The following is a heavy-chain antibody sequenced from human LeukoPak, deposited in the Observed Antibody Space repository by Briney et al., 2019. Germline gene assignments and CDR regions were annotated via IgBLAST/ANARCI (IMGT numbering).Heavy chain of an antibody. CDR3: APHSSSIDY. V-gene: IGHV3-7*01. CDR2: IKQDGSVK. D-gene: IGHD6-6*01. CDR1: GFTFSSYW. J-gene: IGHJ4*02. Sequence: GGSLRLSCAASGFTFSSYWMSWVRQAPGKGLEWVANIKQDGSVKYYVDSVKGRFTISGDNVKNSLYLQMNSLRVEDTAVYYCAPHSSSIDYWGQGTLVTVSS.